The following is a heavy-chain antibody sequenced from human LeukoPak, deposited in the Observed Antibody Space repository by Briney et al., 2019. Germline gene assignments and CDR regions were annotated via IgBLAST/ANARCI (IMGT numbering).Heavy chain of an antibody. CDR3: ARSSWFGGRSEWRWFDP. CDR1: GYTFSSYG. V-gene: IGHV1-18*01. Sequence: GASVKVSCKAPGYTFSSYGTSWVRQAPGQGLEWMGWISGYTGNTNYAQNLQGRVTMTTDTSTSTAYMELRSLRSDDTALYYCARSSWFGGRSEWRWFDPWGQGTLVTVSS. CDR2: ISGYTGNT. J-gene: IGHJ5*02. D-gene: IGHD3-10*01.